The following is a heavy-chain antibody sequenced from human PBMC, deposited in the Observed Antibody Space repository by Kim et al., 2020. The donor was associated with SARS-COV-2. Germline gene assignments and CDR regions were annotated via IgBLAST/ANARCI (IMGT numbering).Heavy chain of an antibody. CDR1: GGSISSYY. D-gene: IGHD4-17*01. Sequence: SETLSLTCTVSGGSISSYYWSWIRQPPGKGLEWIGYIYYSGSTNYNPSHKSRVTISVDTSKNQFSLKLSSVTAADTAVYYCARERRDYGIDYWGQGTLVTVSP. CDR3: ARERRDYGIDY. V-gene: IGHV4-59*01. J-gene: IGHJ4*02. CDR2: IYYSGST.